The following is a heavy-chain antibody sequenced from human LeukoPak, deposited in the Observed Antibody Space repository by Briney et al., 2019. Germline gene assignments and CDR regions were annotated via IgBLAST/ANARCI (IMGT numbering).Heavy chain of an antibody. CDR3: ARAREYYDILTGYYPIYYFDY. D-gene: IGHD3-9*01. V-gene: IGHV6-1*01. Sequence: SQTLSLTCAISGDSVSSNSAAWNWIRQSPSRGLEWLGRTYYRSKWYNDYAVSVKSRITINPDTSKNQFSLQLNSVTPEDTAVYYCARAREYYDILTGYYPIYYFDYWGQGTLVTVSS. CDR2: TYYRSKWYN. CDR1: GDSVSSNSAA. J-gene: IGHJ4*02.